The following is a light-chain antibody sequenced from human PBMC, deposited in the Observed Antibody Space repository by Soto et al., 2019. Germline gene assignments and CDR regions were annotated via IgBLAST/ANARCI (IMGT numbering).Light chain of an antibody. CDR2: SAS. J-gene: IGKJ1*01. CDR3: QQYNNWPWT. Sequence: EIGMTQSPATLSVSPGGRATLSGMACQGISDTLAWYQQKPGQAPRLLIYSASRGATGFPARFSGSGSGTDFTLTISSLQSEDFAVYYCQQYNNWPWTFGQGTKVDI. CDR1: QGISDT. V-gene: IGKV3-15*01.